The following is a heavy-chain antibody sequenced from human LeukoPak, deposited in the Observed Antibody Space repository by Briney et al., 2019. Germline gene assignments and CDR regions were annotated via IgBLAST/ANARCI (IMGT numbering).Heavy chain of an antibody. V-gene: IGHV4-59*01. CDR2: IYYSGST. J-gene: IGHJ3*02. CDR3: ARETYYYDSSGYQSSYAFDI. CDR1: GGSISSYY. D-gene: IGHD3-22*01. Sequence: PSETLSLTCTVSGGSISSYYWSWIRQPPGKGLEWIGYIYYSGSTNYNPSLKSRVTISVDTSKNQFSLKLSSVTAADTAVYYCARETYYYDSSGYQSSYAFDIWGQGTMVTVSS.